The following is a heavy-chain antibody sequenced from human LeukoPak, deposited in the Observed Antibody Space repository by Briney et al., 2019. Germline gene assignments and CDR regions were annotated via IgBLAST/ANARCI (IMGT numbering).Heavy chain of an antibody. Sequence: PGGSLRLSCGASGFTFSSYEMSWIRQAPGKGLEWVSYISSSGNTVYYADSVKGRFTILRGNAKNSLYLQMNSLRAEDTAVYYCAREGGGAFNIWGQGTVVTVSS. CDR1: GFTFSSYE. CDR3: AREGGGAFNI. J-gene: IGHJ3*02. CDR2: ISSSGNTV. D-gene: IGHD2-15*01. V-gene: IGHV3-48*03.